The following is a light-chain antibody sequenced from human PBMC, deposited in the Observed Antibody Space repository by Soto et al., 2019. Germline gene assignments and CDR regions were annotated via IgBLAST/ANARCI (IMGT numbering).Light chain of an antibody. V-gene: IGKV3-20*01. J-gene: IGKJ2*01. CDR3: RQYGSSPSYT. Sequence: EIVLTQSPGTLSLSPGERATLSCRASQSVSSSSYLAWYQQKHGQAPRLLIYGASSRATGIPDRFSGSGSATAFTLTISRLEPEDFAVYYCRQYGSSPSYTFGQGTKLEIK. CDR2: GAS. CDR1: QSVSSSSY.